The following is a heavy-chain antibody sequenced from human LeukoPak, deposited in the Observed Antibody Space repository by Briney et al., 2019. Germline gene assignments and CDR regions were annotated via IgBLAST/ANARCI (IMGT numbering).Heavy chain of an antibody. CDR3: ARDAVTHYSSSWAYYFDY. CDR1: GFTFSSYS. D-gene: IGHD6-13*01. J-gene: IGHJ4*02. V-gene: IGHV3-48*01. CDR2: ISSSSSTI. Sequence: EGSLRLSCAASGFTFSSYSMNWVRQAPGKGLEWVSYISSSSSTIYYADSVKGRFTISRDNAKNSLYLQMNSLRAEDTAVYYCARDAVTHYSSSWAYYFDYWGQGTLVTVSS.